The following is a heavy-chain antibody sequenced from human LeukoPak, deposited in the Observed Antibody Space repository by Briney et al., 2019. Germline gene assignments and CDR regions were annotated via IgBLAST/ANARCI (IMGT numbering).Heavy chain of an antibody. CDR3: ARGTRQGRSVTTRYYFDY. Sequence: SSETLYLTCAVYGGSFSGYYWSWIRQPPGKGLEWIGEINHSGSTNYNPSLKSRVTISVDTSKNQFSLKLSSVTAADTAVYYCARGTRQGRSVTTRYYFDYWGQGTLVTVSS. D-gene: IGHD4-17*01. CDR2: INHSGST. CDR1: GGSFSGYY. V-gene: IGHV4-34*01. J-gene: IGHJ4*02.